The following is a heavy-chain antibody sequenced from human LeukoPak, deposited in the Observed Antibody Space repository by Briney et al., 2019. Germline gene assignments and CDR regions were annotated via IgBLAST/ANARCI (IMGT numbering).Heavy chain of an antibody. CDR3: ARLSGSGSYYNLDY. J-gene: IGHJ4*02. Sequence: GASVKVSCKASGYTFTGYYMHWVRQAPGQGLEWMGWMNPNSGNTGYAQKFQGRVTMTRNTSISTAYMELSSLRSEDTAVYYCARLSGSGSYYNLDYWGQGTLVTVSS. V-gene: IGHV1-8*02. CDR2: MNPNSGNT. CDR1: GYTFTGYY. D-gene: IGHD3-10*01.